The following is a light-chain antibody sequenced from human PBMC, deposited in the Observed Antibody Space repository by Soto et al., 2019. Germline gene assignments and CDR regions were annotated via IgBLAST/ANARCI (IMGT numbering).Light chain of an antibody. V-gene: IGLV1-47*01. J-gene: IGLJ2*01. Sequence: QSVLTQPPSASGTPGQRVTISCSGSSSNIGSNYVYWYQQLPGTAPKLLIYRNNQRPSGVPDRFSGSKSGTSASLAISGLRSEDEAGYYCAAWDDSLSVHVVFGGGTKLTVL. CDR1: SSNIGSNY. CDR3: AAWDDSLSVHVV. CDR2: RNN.